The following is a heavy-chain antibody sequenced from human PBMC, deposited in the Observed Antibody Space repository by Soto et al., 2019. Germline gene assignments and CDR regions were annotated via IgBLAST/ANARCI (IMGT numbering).Heavy chain of an antibody. V-gene: IGHV3-21*01. CDR3: ASVGFSGTIFGVVILGVSDY. Sequence: GWSLRLSCSASLVTFSRYSMNWVLHTPFKLLGFFSSIISSIYIYYADSVKGRFTISRDNAKNSLYLQMNSRRAEDTAVYYCASVGFSGTIFGVVILGVSDYWGQGTLVTVSS. CDR1: LVTFSRYS. J-gene: IGHJ4*02. D-gene: IGHD3-3*01. CDR2: IISSIYI.